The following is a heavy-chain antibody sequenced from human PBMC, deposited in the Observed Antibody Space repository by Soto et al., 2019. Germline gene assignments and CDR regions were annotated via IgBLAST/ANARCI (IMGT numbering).Heavy chain of an antibody. Sequence: EVQLVESGGGLVQPGGSLRLSCAASGFTVSSNYMSWVRQAPGKGLEWVSVIYSGGSTYYADSVKGRFTISGDNSKNTLYLQMNSLRAEDTAVYYCARVRVRSLPDVGSFDIWGQGTMVTVSS. CDR2: IYSGGST. V-gene: IGHV3-66*01. D-gene: IGHD3-10*01. J-gene: IGHJ3*02. CDR1: GFTVSSNY. CDR3: ARVRVRSLPDVGSFDI.